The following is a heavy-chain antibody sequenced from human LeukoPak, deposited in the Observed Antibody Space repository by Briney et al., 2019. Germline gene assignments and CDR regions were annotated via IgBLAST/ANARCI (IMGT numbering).Heavy chain of an antibody. Sequence: ASVKVSCKASGYTFTGYYMHWVRQAPGQGLEWMGWINPNSGGTNYAQKFQGRVTMTRDTSISTAYMELSRLRSDDTAVYYCARERYRIAARPRAPYYFDYWGQGTLVTVSS. CDR2: INPNSGGT. CDR1: GYTFTGYY. CDR3: ARERYRIAARPRAPYYFDY. V-gene: IGHV1-2*02. D-gene: IGHD6-6*01. J-gene: IGHJ4*02.